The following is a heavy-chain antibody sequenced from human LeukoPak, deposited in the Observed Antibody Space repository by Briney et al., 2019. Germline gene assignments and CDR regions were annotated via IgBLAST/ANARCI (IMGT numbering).Heavy chain of an antibody. CDR2: ISSSSSTT. CDR1: GFTFSSYS. V-gene: IGHV3-48*01. CDR3: ARNMRYDYVWGSYRFALDY. D-gene: IGHD3-16*02. J-gene: IGHJ4*02. Sequence: TGGSLRLSCAASGFTFSSYSMNWVRQAPGKGLEWVSYISSSSSTTYYADSVKGRFTISRDNAKNSLYLQMNSLRAEDTAVYYCARNMRYDYVWGSYRFALDYWGQGTLVTVSS.